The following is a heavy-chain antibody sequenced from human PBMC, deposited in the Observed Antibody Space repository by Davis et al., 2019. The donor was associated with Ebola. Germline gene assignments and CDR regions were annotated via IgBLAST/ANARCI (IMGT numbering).Heavy chain of an antibody. CDR1: GFTVSSNY. D-gene: IGHD3-3*01. J-gene: IGHJ4*02. Sequence: GESLKISCAASGFTVSSNYMSWVRQAPGKGLEWVSVIYSGGSTYYADSVKGRFTISRDNSKNTLYLQMNSLRAEDTAVYYCARLFGVIPVFDYWGQGTLVTVSS. CDR3: ARLFGVIPVFDY. V-gene: IGHV3-66*04. CDR2: IYSGGST.